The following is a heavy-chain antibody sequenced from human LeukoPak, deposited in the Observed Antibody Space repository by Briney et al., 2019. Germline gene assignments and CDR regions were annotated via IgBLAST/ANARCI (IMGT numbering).Heavy chain of an antibody. CDR2: IYPGDSDT. Sequence: GESLKISCKAFGYSFTTYWIGWVRQMPGKGLEWMGIIYPGDSDTRYSTSFQGHVTVSADKSINTAYLQWTSLKASDTAMYYCARAFSYGDYCDYWGQGTLVTVSS. D-gene: IGHD4-17*01. J-gene: IGHJ4*02. CDR1: GYSFTTYW. V-gene: IGHV5-51*01. CDR3: ARAFSYGDYCDY.